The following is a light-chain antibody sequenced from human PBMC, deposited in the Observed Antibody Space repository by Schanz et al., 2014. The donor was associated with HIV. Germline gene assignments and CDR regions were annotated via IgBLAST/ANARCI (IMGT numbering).Light chain of an antibody. CDR3: QQYGSSTKT. CDR1: QSVSSF. Sequence: IVLTQSPATLSLSPGERATLSCRASQSVSSFLAWYQQKPGQAPRLLIYDASNRATGIPDRFSGSGSGTDFTLTISRLEPEDFAVYYCQQYGSSTKTFGQGTKVEIK. J-gene: IGKJ1*01. CDR2: DAS. V-gene: IGKV3-20*01.